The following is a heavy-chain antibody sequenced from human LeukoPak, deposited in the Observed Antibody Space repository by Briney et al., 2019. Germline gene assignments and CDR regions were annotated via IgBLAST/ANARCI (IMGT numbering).Heavy chain of an antibody. D-gene: IGHD6-13*01. Sequence: SETLPLTCTVSGGSISSYYWSWIRQPPGKGLEWIGYIYYSGSTNYNPSLKSRVTISVDRSKNQFSLKLSSVTAADTAVYYCARYSSSWKGSFDYWGQGTLVTVSS. J-gene: IGHJ4*02. V-gene: IGHV4-59*12. CDR1: GGSISSYY. CDR2: IYYSGST. CDR3: ARYSSSWKGSFDY.